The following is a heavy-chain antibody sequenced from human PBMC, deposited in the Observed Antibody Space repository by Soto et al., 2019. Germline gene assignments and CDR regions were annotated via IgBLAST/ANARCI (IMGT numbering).Heavy chain of an antibody. D-gene: IGHD4-17*01. J-gene: IGHJ4*02. CDR2: ISYSGST. CDR1: GGSISSSGYY. V-gene: IGHV4-39*01. CDR3: ARHRLYDYGVSMSGYYFDY. Sequence: PSETLSLTCAVSGGSISSSGYYWGWIRQPPGKGLEWIGSISYSGSTYYNPSLKSRVTISVDTSKNQFSLKLSSVTAADTAVYYCARHRLYDYGVSMSGYYFDYWGQGTLVTVSS.